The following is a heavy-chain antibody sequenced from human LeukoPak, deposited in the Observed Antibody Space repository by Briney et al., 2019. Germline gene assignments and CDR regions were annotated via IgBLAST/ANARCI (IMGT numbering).Heavy chain of an antibody. CDR2: ISAYNGNT. CDR1: GYTFTSYG. J-gene: IGHJ5*01. CDR3: AGGTERFDS. Sequence: ASVKVSCKTSGYTFTSYGISWVRQAAGQGLEWMGWISAYNGNTNYAQKLQGRVTMTTDTSTSTAYVELRSLRSDDTAVYYCAGGTERFDSWGQGTLVTVSS. V-gene: IGHV1-18*01.